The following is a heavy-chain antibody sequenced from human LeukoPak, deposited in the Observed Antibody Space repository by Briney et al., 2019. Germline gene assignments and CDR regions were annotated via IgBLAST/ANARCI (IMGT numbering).Heavy chain of an antibody. CDR1: GFSFSSYA. D-gene: IGHD3-22*01. CDR2: LRGNGDT. Sequence: GGSLRLSCAASGFSFSSYAMSWVREAPARGLEWVSSLRGNGDTFYADSVKGRFTLSRDDSRNTVYLQMNNLRVEDTALYYCAIMHPYYDGNGYWVQWGQGTLVTVSS. J-gene: IGHJ4*02. V-gene: IGHV3-23*01. CDR3: AIMHPYYDGNGYWVQ.